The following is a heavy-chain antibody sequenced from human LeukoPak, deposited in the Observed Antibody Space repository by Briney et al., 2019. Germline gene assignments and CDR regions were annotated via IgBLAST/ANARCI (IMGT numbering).Heavy chain of an antibody. D-gene: IGHD4-17*01. CDR1: GGSISSSIYY. V-gene: IGHV4-39*01. CDR2: IYYSGST. Sequence: SETLSPTCTVSGGSISSSIYYWGWIRQPPGKGLEWIGSIYYSGSTYYNPSLKSRVTISVDMSKNQFSLKLSSVTAADTAVYCCASNYGDPTTNWYFDLWGRGTLVTVSS. J-gene: IGHJ2*01. CDR3: ASNYGDPTTNWYFDL.